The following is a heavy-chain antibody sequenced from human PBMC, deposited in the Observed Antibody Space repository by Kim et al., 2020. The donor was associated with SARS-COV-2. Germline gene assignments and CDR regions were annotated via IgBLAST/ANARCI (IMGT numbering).Heavy chain of an antibody. J-gene: IGHJ3*02. CDR3: ATKMGPKGEDAFDI. Sequence: YADSVKGRFTISRDNSKNTLYLQMNSLRAEDTAVYYCATKMGPKGEDAFDIWGQGTMVTVSS. D-gene: IGHD3-10*01. V-gene: IGHV3-23*01.